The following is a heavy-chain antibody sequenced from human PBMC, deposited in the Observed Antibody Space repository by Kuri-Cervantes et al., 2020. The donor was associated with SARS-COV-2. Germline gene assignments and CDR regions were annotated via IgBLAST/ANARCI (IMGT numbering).Heavy chain of an antibody. CDR3: ATAYRGYHYWYFDL. J-gene: IGHJ2*01. V-gene: IGHV1-24*01. D-gene: IGHD3-22*01. CDR2: FDPEDGET. CDR1: GYTLTELS. Sequence: ASVKVSCKVSGYTLTELSMHWVRQAPGKGLEWMGGFDPEDGETIYAQKFQGRVTMTEDTSTDTAYMELSSLRSEDTAVYYGATAYRGYHYWYFDLWGRGTLVTVSS.